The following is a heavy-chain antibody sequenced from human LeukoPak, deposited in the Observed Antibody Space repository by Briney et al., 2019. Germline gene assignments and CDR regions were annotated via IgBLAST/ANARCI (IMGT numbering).Heavy chain of an antibody. Sequence: GGSLRLSCVVSGFTFSTYWMSWVRQAPGKGLECVATIKQDGSVKNYGDSVQGRFTISRDNAKNSLYLQMTGLRAEDTAVYYCARAGILSTGDYFDPWGQGTLVTVSS. CDR3: ARAGILSTGDYFDP. J-gene: IGHJ5*02. CDR2: IKQDGSVK. V-gene: IGHV3-7*01. D-gene: IGHD5/OR15-5a*01. CDR1: GFTFSTYW.